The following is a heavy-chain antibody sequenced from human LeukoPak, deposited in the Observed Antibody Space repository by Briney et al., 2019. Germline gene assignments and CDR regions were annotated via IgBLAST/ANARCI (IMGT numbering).Heavy chain of an antibody. CDR2: IYHSGST. V-gene: IGHV4-38-2*01. CDR1: GYSISSGYY. Sequence: SETLSLTCAVSGYSISSGYYWGWIRQPPGKGLEWIGSIYHSGSTYYNPSLKSRVTISVDTSKNQFSLKLSSVTAADTAVYYCAASIDYGDYVFDYWGQGTLVTVSS. CDR3: AASIDYGDYVFDY. J-gene: IGHJ4*02. D-gene: IGHD4-17*01.